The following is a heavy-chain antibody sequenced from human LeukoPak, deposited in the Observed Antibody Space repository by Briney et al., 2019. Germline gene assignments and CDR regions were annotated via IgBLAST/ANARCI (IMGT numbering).Heavy chain of an antibody. Sequence: ASVKVSCKASGYTFTSYGISWVRQAPGQGLEWMGWISVYNGNTNYAQKLQGRVTMTTDTSTSTAYMELRSLRSDDTAVYCCARIRIAAAGRNWFNPWGQGTLVTVSS. CDR1: GYTFTSYG. CDR3: ARIRIAAAGRNWFNP. J-gene: IGHJ5*02. D-gene: IGHD6-13*01. CDR2: ISVYNGNT. V-gene: IGHV1-18*01.